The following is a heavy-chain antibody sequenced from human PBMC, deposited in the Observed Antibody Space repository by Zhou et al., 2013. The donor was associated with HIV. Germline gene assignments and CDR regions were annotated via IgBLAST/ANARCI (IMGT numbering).Heavy chain of an antibody. Sequence: QVRLVQSGAAVKKPGASVTVSCKASGYNFATSGITWVRQAPGQGLEWMGWINAYNGDTSYAQKFRGRVTMTTDTPTATAYMELTRLTSDDTAMYFCARVVSHIPPGAYWGQGTLVTVSS. V-gene: IGHV1-18*01. CDR3: ARVVSHIPPGAY. CDR1: GYNFATSG. J-gene: IGHJ4*02. CDR2: INAYNGDT.